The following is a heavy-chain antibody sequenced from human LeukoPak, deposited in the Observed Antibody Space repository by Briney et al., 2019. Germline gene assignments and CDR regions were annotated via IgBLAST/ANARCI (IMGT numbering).Heavy chain of an antibody. V-gene: IGHV4-34*01. D-gene: IGHD6-19*01. CDR3: ARDPAVAGDY. CDR1: GGSLSGYY. Sequence: PSETLSLTCAVYGGSLSGYYWSWIRQPPGKGLEWIGEINHSGSTNYNPSLKSRVTISVDTSKNQFSLKLSSVTAADTAVYYCARDPAVAGDYWGQGTLVTVSS. CDR2: INHSGST. J-gene: IGHJ4*02.